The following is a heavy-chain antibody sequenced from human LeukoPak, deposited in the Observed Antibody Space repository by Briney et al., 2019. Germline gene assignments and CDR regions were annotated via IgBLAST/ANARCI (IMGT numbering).Heavy chain of an antibody. Sequence: GGSLRLSCAAPGFTFDDYAMHWVRQAPGKGLEWVSLISGDGGSTYYADSVKGRFTISRDNSKNSLYLQMNSLRTEDTALYYCAKGYSYGYWFDYWGQGTLVTVSS. D-gene: IGHD5-18*01. J-gene: IGHJ4*02. CDR2: ISGDGGST. CDR3: AKGYSYGYWFDY. V-gene: IGHV3-43*02. CDR1: GFTFDDYA.